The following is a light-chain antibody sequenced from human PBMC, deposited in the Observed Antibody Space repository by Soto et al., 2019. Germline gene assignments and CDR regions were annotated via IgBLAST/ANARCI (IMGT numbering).Light chain of an antibody. CDR3: QESYSTQYT. V-gene: IGKV1-39*01. J-gene: IGKJ2*01. CDR1: QNINTY. CDR2: AAS. Sequence: DVQLTQSPSSLSASVGDRVIISCRASQNINTYLNWYQHKPGKAPNLLIYAASTLHSGVPLRFSGSGSGTDFPLTINGLESDDFATYYCQESYSTQYTFGQGTKLAI.